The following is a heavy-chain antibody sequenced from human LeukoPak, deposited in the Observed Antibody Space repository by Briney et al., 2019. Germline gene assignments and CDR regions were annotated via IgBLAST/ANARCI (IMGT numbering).Heavy chain of an antibody. CDR2: IYYSGST. D-gene: IGHD3-22*01. CDR1: GGSISSGDYY. Sequence: SETLSLTCTVSGGSISSGDYYWCWIRQPPGKGLEWIGYIYYSGSTYYNPSLKSRVTISVDTSKNQFSLKLSSVTAADTAVYYCARVDDSSDQGGFDYWGQGTLVTVSS. J-gene: IGHJ4*02. V-gene: IGHV4-30-4*01. CDR3: ARVDDSSDQGGFDY.